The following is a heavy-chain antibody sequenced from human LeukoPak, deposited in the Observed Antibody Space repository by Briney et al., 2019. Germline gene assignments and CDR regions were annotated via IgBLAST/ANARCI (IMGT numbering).Heavy chain of an antibody. CDR2: IWYDGSNK. CDR1: GFTFSSYG. CDR3: ARDYSNFYYYYYGMDA. Sequence: GGSLRLSCAASGFTFSSYGMHWVRQAPGKGLEWVAVIWYDGSNKYYADSVKGRFTISRDNSKNTLYLQMNSLRAEDTAVYYCARDYSNFYYYYYGMDAWGQGTTVTVSS. D-gene: IGHD4-11*01. V-gene: IGHV3-33*01. J-gene: IGHJ6*02.